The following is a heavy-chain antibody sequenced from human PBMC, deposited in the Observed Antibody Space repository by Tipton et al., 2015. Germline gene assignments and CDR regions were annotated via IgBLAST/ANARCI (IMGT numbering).Heavy chain of an antibody. Sequence: TLSLTCAVSGDSIGRSYWWTWVRQPPGKGLEWIGSIYYSGTTYYNPSLNSRVTISIDTSRNQFSLKLSSVTAADTAVYYCARDFTPYQYYAMDVWGQGTTVTVSS. CDR2: IYYSGTT. J-gene: IGHJ6*02. V-gene: IGHV4-39*02. CDR1: GDSIGRSYW. CDR3: ARDFTPYQYYAMDV.